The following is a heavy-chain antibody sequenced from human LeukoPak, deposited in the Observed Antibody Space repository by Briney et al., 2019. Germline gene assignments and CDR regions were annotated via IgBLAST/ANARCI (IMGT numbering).Heavy chain of an antibody. CDR3: ARDSIAVAQAPYYYYGMDV. V-gene: IGHV1-18*01. CDR1: RYTFTRYG. D-gene: IGHD6-19*01. CDR2: ISDYNGNT. Sequence: SVKVSYKASRYTFTRYGIRWVRQAPGQGLAWMGWISDYNGNTNYAQKLQGSVTMTTDTSASTAYMELGSLRSDDTAVYYCARDSIAVAQAPYYYYGMDVWGQGTTVTVSS. J-gene: IGHJ6*02.